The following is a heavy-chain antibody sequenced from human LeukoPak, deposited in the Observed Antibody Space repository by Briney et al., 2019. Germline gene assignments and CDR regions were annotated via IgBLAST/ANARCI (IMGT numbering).Heavy chain of an antibody. D-gene: IGHD4-17*01. CDR3: ARRPEAVTHDY. V-gene: IGHV1-2*02. J-gene: IGHJ4*02. Sequence: ASVKVSCKASGYTFTGYYMHWVRQAPGQGLEWMGWINPNSGGTNYAQKFQGRVTMTTDTSTSTAYMELRSLRSDDTAVYYCARRPEAVTHDYWGQGTLVTVSS. CDR2: INPNSGGT. CDR1: GYTFTGYY.